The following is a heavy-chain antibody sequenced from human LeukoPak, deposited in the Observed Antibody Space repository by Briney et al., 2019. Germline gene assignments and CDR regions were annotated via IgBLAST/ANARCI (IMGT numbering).Heavy chain of an antibody. V-gene: IGHV3-11*01. CDR3: ARDFTGWSFDY. Sequence: GGSLRLSCAASGFTFSDYYTYWIRQAPGKGLEWVSYITSSGSTIYYADSVKGRFTISRDNAKNSLYLQMNSLRAEDTAVYYCARDFTGWSFDYWGQGTLVTVSS. CDR1: GFTFSDYY. D-gene: IGHD6-19*01. J-gene: IGHJ4*02. CDR2: ITSSGSTI.